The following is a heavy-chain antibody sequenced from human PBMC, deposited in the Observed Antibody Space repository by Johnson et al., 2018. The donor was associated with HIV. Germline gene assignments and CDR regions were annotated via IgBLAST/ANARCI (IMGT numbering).Heavy chain of an antibody. D-gene: IGHD2-21*01. CDR3: ARDPITPYERGPDAFDV. CDR1: GFTFSSYA. J-gene: IGHJ3*01. V-gene: IGHV3-30*14. CDR2: ISYDGSNK. Sequence: QVQLVESGGGVVQPGRSLRLSCVASGFTFSSYAMHWVRQAPGKGLEWVAVISYDGSNKYYADSVKGRFTISRDNSKNTLYLQMNSLRVEDTAVYYCARDPITPYERGPDAFDVWGQGTVVTVSS.